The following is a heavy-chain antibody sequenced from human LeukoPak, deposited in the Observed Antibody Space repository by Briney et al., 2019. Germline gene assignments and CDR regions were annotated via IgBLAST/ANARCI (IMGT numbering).Heavy chain of an antibody. V-gene: IGHV3-33*01. J-gene: IGHJ4*02. CDR2: ICCDGSDK. CDR3: ARVPIWFGELSFDY. CDR1: GFTFSSYG. D-gene: IGHD3-10*01. Sequence: GGSLRLSCAASGFTFSSYGMHWVRQAPGKGLEWVAVICCDGSDKYYADSVKGRFTISRDNSKNTLSLQMNSLRAEDTAVYYCARVPIWFGELSFDYWGQGTLVTVSS.